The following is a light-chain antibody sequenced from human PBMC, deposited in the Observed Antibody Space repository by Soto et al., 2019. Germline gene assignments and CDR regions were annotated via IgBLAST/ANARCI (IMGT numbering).Light chain of an antibody. J-gene: IGKJ1*01. Sequence: DIPMTQSPPTLSASVGDRVTITCRARQSIRNYLAWYQQMPGKAPKLLIYGASSLQSGVPSRFSGSGSGTEFTLTISSLQPDDFATYFCQHHNSYSQTFGQGTKVEIK. CDR2: GAS. CDR3: QHHNSYSQT. V-gene: IGKV1-5*01. CDR1: QSIRNY.